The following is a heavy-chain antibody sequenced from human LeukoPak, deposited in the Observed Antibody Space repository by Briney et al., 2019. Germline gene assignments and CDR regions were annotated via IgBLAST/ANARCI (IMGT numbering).Heavy chain of an antibody. J-gene: IGHJ3*02. Sequence: ASQTLSLTCTVFGGSINSATYYWSWIRQHPGKGLEWIGYIYYTGSTFYNPSLKSRVTMSVDTSRNQFPLRLNSVTAADTAVYYCARRLNAFDIWGQGTLVTVSS. CDR3: ARRLNAFDI. CDR2: IYYTGST. CDR1: GGSINSATYY. V-gene: IGHV4-31*03. D-gene: IGHD6-25*01.